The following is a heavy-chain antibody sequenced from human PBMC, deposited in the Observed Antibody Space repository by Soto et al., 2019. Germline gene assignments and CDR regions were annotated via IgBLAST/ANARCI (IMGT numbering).Heavy chain of an antibody. D-gene: IGHD3-10*01. CDR2: ISWDGGST. J-gene: IGHJ6*02. CDR1: GFSFDDYA. CDR3: AKDSQHRGSGYYYGMDV. V-gene: IGHV3-43D*04. Sequence: EVQLVESGGVVVQPGGSLRLSCAASGFSFDDYAMHWVRQAPGKGLEWVSLISWDGGSTYYADSVKGRFTNSRDNSKNSLYLQMNSLRAEDTALYYCAKDSQHRGSGYYYGMDVWGQGTTVTVSS.